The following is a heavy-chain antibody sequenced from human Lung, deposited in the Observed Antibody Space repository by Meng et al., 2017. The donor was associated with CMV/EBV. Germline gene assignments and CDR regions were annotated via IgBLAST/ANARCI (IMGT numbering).Heavy chain of an antibody. D-gene: IGHD3-9*01. CDR1: GGYLRSHSSY. V-gene: IGHV4-39*01. J-gene: IGHJ5*02. CDR3: ASPSPHYDT. Sequence: LPSPFPGGYLRSHSSYWGWVRQPPGKGLEWIGSIYYTGNTYQNPSLKSRVIMSVDTSKNQFSLELTSVTAADTAVYYCASPSPHYDTWGQGTLVTVSS. CDR2: IYYTGNT.